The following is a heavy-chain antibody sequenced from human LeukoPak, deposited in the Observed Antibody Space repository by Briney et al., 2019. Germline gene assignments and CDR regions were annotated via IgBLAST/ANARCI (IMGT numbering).Heavy chain of an antibody. CDR3: ARDHSSWYYYYYYMDV. CDR1: GGSISSSSYY. Sequence: SETLSLTCTVSGGSISSSSYYWGWIRQPPGKGLEWIGSIYYSGSTYYNPSLKSRVTISVDTSKNQFSLKLSSVTAADTAVYYCARDHSSWYYYYYYMDVWGKGTTVTVSS. CDR2: IYYSGST. D-gene: IGHD6-13*01. V-gene: IGHV4-39*07. J-gene: IGHJ6*03.